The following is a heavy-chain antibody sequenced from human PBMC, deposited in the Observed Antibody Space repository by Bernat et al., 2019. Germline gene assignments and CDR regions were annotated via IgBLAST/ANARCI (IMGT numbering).Heavy chain of an antibody. CDR2: ISSSSSYI. Sequence: EVQLLESGGGLVQPGGSLRLSCAASGFTFSSYAMSWVRQAPGKGLEWVSAISSSSSYIYYADSVKGRFTISRDNAKNSLYLQMNSLRAEDTAVYYCAREEGQQLVLDYWGQGTLVTVSS. V-gene: IGHV3-21*01. J-gene: IGHJ4*02. D-gene: IGHD6-6*01. CDR1: GFTFSSYA. CDR3: AREEGQQLVLDY.